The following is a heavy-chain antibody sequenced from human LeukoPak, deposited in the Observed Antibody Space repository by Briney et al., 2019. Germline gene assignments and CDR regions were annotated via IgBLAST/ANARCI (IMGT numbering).Heavy chain of an antibody. J-gene: IGHJ1*01. CDR1: DDSISSYY. CDR3: ARRRYYDSTGYLD. V-gene: IGHV4-59*08. D-gene: IGHD3-22*01. CDR2: VYYSGRT. Sequence: PSETLSLTCTVSDDSISSYYWGWIRQPPGKGLEWIGDVYYSGRTYSSPSLKSRVAISVDTSWNQFFLNLNSVTAADTAVYYCARRRYYDSTGYLDWGQGTLVTVSS.